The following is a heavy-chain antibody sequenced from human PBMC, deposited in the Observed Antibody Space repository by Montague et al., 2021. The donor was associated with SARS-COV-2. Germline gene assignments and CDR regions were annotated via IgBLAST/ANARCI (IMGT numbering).Heavy chain of an antibody. D-gene: IGHD2-15*01. Sequence: SETLSLTCNVSGVVDLRRRSEEHTSELQSRSEFVCRLLFGESTNYNPSLKSRVTISVDTSKNQFSLKLSSVTAADTAVYYCARHPIGSFPRYGMDVWGQGTTFTVSS. V-gene: IGHV4-59*08. CDR3: ARHPIGSFPRYGMDV. J-gene: IGHJ6*02. CDR2: LLFGEST. CDR1: GVVDLRRR.